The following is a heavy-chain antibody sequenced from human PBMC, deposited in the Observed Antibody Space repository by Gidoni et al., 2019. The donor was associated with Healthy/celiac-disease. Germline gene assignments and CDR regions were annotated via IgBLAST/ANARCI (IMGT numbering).Heavy chain of an antibody. J-gene: IGHJ4*02. Sequence: EVQLLESGGGLVQPGGSLRLSCAASGFTFSSYAMTWVRQAPGKGLEWVSSISGSGDSTYYADSVKGRFTISRDNSKNTLYLQMNSLRAEDTAVYYCAKGKYISGRGIADYWGQGTLVTVSS. CDR3: AKGKYISGRGIADY. CDR1: GFTFSSYA. V-gene: IGHV3-23*01. CDR2: ISGSGDST. D-gene: IGHD6-19*01.